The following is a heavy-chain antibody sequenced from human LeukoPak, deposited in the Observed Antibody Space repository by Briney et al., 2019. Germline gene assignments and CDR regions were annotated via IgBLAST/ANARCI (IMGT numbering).Heavy chain of an antibody. CDR2: INAGNGNT. D-gene: IGHD4-23*01. Sequence: GASVKVSCKASGYTFTSYAMHWVRQAPGQRLEWMGWINAGNGNTKYSQKFQGKVTITRDTSASTAYMEVSSLRSEDTAVYHCARTQGVYYGGNSGAFDIWGQGTVVTVSS. V-gene: IGHV1-3*01. CDR1: GYTFTSYA. J-gene: IGHJ3*02. CDR3: ARTQGVYYGGNSGAFDI.